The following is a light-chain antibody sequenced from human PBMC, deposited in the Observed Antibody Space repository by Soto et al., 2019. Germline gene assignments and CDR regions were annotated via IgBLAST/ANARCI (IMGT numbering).Light chain of an antibody. CDR3: QQYDSYPYT. J-gene: IGKJ2*01. CDR1: QTITNW. V-gene: IGKV1-5*03. CDR2: KAS. Sequence: DIQMTQSPSTLSASVGDRVTINCRAIQTITNWLAWSQHKSGKAPKVLIYKASTLESGVPSRFSGSGSGTAFTLTISSLQPADVATYYCQQYDSYPYTFGQGTKLEIK.